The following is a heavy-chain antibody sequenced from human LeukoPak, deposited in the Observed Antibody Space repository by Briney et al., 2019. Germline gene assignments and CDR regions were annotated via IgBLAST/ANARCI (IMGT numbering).Heavy chain of an antibody. J-gene: IGHJ5*02. CDR3: ARGKTLYYDILTDYRSNWFDP. V-gene: IGHV4-59*11. Sequence: SETLSLTCTVSGGSISSHYWSWSRQPPGKGLEWIGYIYYSGSTNYNPSLKSRVTLSVDTSRTQFSLKLTSVTAADTAVYYCARGKTLYYDILTDYRSNWFDPWGQGTLVTVSS. CDR1: GGSISSHY. CDR2: IYYSGST. D-gene: IGHD3-9*01.